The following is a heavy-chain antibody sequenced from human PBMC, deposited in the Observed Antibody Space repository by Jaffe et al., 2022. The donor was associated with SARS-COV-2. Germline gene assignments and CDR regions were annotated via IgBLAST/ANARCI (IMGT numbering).Heavy chain of an antibody. D-gene: IGHD3-16*02. V-gene: IGHV3-23*01. CDR2: ISGSGGST. J-gene: IGHJ6*02. CDR3: AKVVGDLSPSFYYYGMDV. Sequence: EVQLLESGGGLVQPGGSLRLSCAASGFTFSSYAMSWVRQAPGKGLEWVSAISGSGGSTYYADSVKGRFTISRDNSKNTLYLQMNSLRAEDTAVYYCAKVVGDLSPSFYYYGMDVWGQGTTVTVSS. CDR1: GFTFSSYA.